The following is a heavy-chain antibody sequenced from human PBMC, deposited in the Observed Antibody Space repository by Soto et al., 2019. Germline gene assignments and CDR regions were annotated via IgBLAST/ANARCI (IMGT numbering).Heavy chain of an antibody. D-gene: IGHD2-8*01. CDR2: ISSSSSYI. CDR3: AREKPTLHCTNGVCYPHHLDY. V-gene: IGHV3-21*01. CDR1: GFTFSSYS. J-gene: IGHJ4*02. Sequence: GESLKISCAASGFTFSSYSMNWVRQAPGKGLEWVSSISSSSSYIYYADSVKGRFTISRDNAKNSLYLQMNSLRAEDTAVYYCAREKPTLHCTNGVCYPHHLDYWGQGTLVTVSS.